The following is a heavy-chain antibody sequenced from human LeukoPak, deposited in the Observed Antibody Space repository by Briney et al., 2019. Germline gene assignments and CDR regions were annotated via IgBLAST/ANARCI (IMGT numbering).Heavy chain of an antibody. CDR1: GFTFSNYW. J-gene: IGHJ4*02. V-gene: IGHV3-74*03. CDR3: ARDYSYGFLN. Sequence: PGGSLRLSCAASGFTFSNYWIHWVRQAPGKGLVWVSRIDNAGSITTYADSVKGRFTISRDNAENTLYLQMNSLRVEDTAVYYCARDYSYGFLNWGQGTLVTVSS. CDR2: IDNAGSIT. D-gene: IGHD5-18*01.